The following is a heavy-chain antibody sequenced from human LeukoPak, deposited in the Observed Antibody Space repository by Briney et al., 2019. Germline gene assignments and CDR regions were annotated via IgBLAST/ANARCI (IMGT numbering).Heavy chain of an antibody. V-gene: IGHV1-46*01. CDR2: INPSGGST. CDR1: GYTFTSYY. D-gene: IGHD2-2*02. CDR3: ARGDVCSSTSCYRAGGMDV. Sequence: ASVKVSCKASGYTFTSYYMHWVRQAPGQGLEWMGIINPSGGSTSYAQKFQGRVTMTRDMSTSTVYMELSSLRSEDTAVYYCARGDVCSSTSCYRAGGMDVWGKGTTVTVSS. J-gene: IGHJ6*03.